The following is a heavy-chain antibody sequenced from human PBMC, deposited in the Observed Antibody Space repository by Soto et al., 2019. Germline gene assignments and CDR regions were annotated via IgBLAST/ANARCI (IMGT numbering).Heavy chain of an antibody. J-gene: IGHJ3*01. Sequence: EVQLVESGGGLVQPGGSRRVSCAASGFSFSNYAMNWVLQAPGKGLEWVSYISIGSGSIFYADSVKGRFTISRDDAKNSLYMQMNTLRDEDTAVYYCVRDDRWAFDFWGQGTMVTVSS. CDR1: GFSFSNYA. CDR2: ISIGSGSI. CDR3: VRDDRWAFDF. D-gene: IGHD3-22*01. V-gene: IGHV3-48*02.